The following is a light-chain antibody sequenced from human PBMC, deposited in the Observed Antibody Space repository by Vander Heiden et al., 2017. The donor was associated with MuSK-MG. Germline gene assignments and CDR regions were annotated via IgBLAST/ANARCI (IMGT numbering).Light chain of an antibody. V-gene: IGLV3-19*01. CDR3: NYRDSSGNHVV. J-gene: IGLJ2*01. CDR2: GNN. Sequence: SYELTQDPAVSGALGQRVRIKCQGDSQRSYYANWYQQKPGQAPVLVVYGNNNRPSGIPDRFSGSSSGNTASLTITGVQAEDEADYYCNYRDSSGNHVVFGGGTKLTVL. CDR1: SQRSYY.